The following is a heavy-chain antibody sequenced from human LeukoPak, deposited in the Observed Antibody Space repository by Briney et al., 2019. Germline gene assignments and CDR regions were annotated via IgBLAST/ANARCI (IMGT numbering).Heavy chain of an antibody. CDR2: INPNSGGT. D-gene: IGHD2-21*02. Sequence: EASVKVSCKASGYTFTDYYMHWVRQAPGQGLEWMGWINPNSGGTNFAQKFQGRVTLTRDTSINTAYMELSSQRSDLTAVYYCARAKLDDCGGVCDQYFQHWGQGTLVTVSS. V-gene: IGHV1-2*02. CDR3: ARAKLDDCGGVCDQYFQH. J-gene: IGHJ1*01. CDR1: GYTFTDYY.